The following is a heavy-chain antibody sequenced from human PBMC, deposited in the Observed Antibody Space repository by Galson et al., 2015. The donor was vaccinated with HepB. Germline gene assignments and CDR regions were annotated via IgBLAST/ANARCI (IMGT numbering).Heavy chain of an antibody. Sequence: SVKVSCKASGGTFSSYAISWVRQAPGQGLEWMGRIIPILGIANYAQKFQGRVTITADKSTSTAYMELSSLRSEDTAVYYCAKSYSSAEGVLKDWGQGTLVTVSS. J-gene: IGHJ4*02. CDR2: IIPILGIA. D-gene: IGHD6-25*01. CDR3: AKSYSSAEGVLKD. CDR1: GGTFSSYA. V-gene: IGHV1-69*04.